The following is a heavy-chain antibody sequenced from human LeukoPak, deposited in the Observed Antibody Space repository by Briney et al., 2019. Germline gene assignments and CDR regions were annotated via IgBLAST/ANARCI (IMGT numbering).Heavy chain of an antibody. D-gene: IGHD5-18*01. Sequence: ASVKVSCKASGYTFTSYGISWVRQAPGQGLEWMGWINAGNGNTKYSQKFQGRVTITRDTSASTAYMELSSLRSEDTAVYYCAREMEGYRYGPAWSDYWSQGTLVTVSS. CDR1: GYTFTSYG. J-gene: IGHJ4*02. V-gene: IGHV1-3*01. CDR2: INAGNGNT. CDR3: AREMEGYRYGPAWSDY.